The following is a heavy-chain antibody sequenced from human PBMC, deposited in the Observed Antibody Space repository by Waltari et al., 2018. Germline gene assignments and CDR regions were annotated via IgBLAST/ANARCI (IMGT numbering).Heavy chain of an antibody. V-gene: IGHV3-30*02. CDR1: GFTLNTFG. CDR2: LPYHGHNR. Sequence: QVQLVESGGGVVQPGGSLRLSCVASGFTLNTFGIHWVPQAPGKGLEWVAYLPYHGHNRYYADSVKGRFTISRDNSMTTVFLQMNSLRAEDTAIYYCAKDLAFYYDRSRLYEYYFDYWGQGTLVTVSS. D-gene: IGHD3-22*01. CDR3: AKDLAFYYDRSRLYEYYFDY. J-gene: IGHJ4*02.